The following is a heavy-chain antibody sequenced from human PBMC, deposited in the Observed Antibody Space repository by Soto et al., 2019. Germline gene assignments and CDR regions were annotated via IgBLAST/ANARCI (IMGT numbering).Heavy chain of an antibody. D-gene: IGHD6-19*01. CDR2: IWYDGSNK. CDR3: AKDVVAVAPYYYYYGMDV. V-gene: IGHV3-30*02. CDR1: GFTFSSYG. J-gene: IGHJ6*02. Sequence: PGGSLRLSCAASGFTFSSYGMHWVRQAPGKGPEWVAVIWYDGSNKYYADSVKGRFTISRDNSKNTLYLQMNSLRAEDTAVYYCAKDVVAVAPYYYYYGMDVWGQGTTVTVSS.